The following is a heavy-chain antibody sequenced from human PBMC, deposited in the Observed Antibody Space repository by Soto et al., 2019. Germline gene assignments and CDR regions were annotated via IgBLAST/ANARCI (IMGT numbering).Heavy chain of an antibody. CDR2: VNLSRGI. V-gene: IGHV4-34*01. J-gene: IGHJ4*02. CDR1: CGSFSDYY. Sequence: SETLSLTCAISCGSFSDYYWTWIRQPPGKGLEWIGEVNLSRGINYNPSLKSRVTISLDTSKNQFSLNLSSVTDADTAVYYCARVGGIAVAGLAIDSWGQGTLVTVSS. D-gene: IGHD6-19*01. CDR3: ARVGGIAVAGLAIDS.